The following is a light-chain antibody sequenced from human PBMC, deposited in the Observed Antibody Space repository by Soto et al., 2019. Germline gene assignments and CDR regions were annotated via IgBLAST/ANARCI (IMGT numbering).Light chain of an antibody. V-gene: IGKV1-5*03. CDR3: QKYHIYSGT. Sequence: DIQMTQSPSTLAASVGDRVKITCRASQTIDSWLAWYQQRPGKPPNLLIYKASTLASGVPSRFSGSGSGTEFTLTINSLQPDDFATYYCQKYHIYSGTFGQGTKVDIK. CDR2: KAS. J-gene: IGKJ1*01. CDR1: QTIDSW.